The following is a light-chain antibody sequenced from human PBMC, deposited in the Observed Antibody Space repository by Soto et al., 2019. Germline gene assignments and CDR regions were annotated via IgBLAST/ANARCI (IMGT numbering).Light chain of an antibody. CDR1: SSDVGGYNL. CDR2: EGS. CDR3: YSYAGRNLYV. J-gene: IGLJ1*01. Sequence: VLTQPASVSGSPGQSITISCTGTSSDVGGYNLVSWYQQHPGKAPKLMIYEGSQRPSGASNRFSGSKSGNTASLTISGLQAEDEADYYCYSYAGRNLYVFGTGTKV. V-gene: IGLV2-23*01.